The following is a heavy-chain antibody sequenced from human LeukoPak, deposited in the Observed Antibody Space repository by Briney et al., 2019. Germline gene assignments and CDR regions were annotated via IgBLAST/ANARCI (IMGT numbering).Heavy chain of an antibody. CDR2: LNPNSGGT. V-gene: IGHV1-2*02. Sequence: ASVKVSCKASGYTFTGYYMHWVRQAPGQGLEWMGWLNPNSGGTNYAQKFQGRVTMTRDTSISTAYVELSRLRSDDTAVYYCARGLKVYYDIFVSGKNLNYYFDYWGEGTLVTVSS. CDR1: GYTFTGYY. D-gene: IGHD3-9*01. CDR3: ARGLKVYYDIFVSGKNLNYYFDY. J-gene: IGHJ4*02.